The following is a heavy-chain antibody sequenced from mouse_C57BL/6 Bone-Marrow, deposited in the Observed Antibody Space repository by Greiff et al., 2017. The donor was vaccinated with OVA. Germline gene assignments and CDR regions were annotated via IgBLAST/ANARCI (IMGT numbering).Heavy chain of an antibody. V-gene: IGHV1-54*01. Sequence: QVQLQQSGAELVRPGTSVKVSCKASGYAFTNYLIEWVKQRPGQGLEWIGEINPGSGGTNYNEKFKSKATLTVDTSSSTAYMQLSSLTSEDSAVYYCAVYDYLYFDYWGQGTTLTVSS. CDR1: GYAFTNYL. CDR2: INPGSGGT. D-gene: IGHD2-4*01. J-gene: IGHJ2*01. CDR3: AVYDYLYFDY.